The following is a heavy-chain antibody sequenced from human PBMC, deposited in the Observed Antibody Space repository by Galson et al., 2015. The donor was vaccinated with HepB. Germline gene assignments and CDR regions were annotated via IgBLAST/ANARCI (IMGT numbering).Heavy chain of an antibody. Sequence: SLRLSCAASGFTFSSYSMNWVRQAPGKGLEWVSYISSSSSTIYYADSVKGRFTISRDNAKNSLYLQMNSLRAEDTAVYYCARVRIAVAGINYFDYWGQGTLVTVSS. CDR3: ARVRIAVAGINYFDY. D-gene: IGHD6-19*01. J-gene: IGHJ4*02. CDR2: ISSSSSTI. V-gene: IGHV3-48*04. CDR1: GFTFSSYS.